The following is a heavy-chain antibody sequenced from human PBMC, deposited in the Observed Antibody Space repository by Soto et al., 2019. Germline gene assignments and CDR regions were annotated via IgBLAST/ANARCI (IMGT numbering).Heavy chain of an antibody. D-gene: IGHD6-13*01. CDR2: IYYSGST. Sequence: SETLSLTCTVSGGSISSGDYYWSWIRQPPGKGLEWIGYIYYSGSTYYNPSLKSRVTISVDTSKNQFSLRLSSVTAADTAVYYCARYIAASGTYYLDFWGQGTLVTVSS. V-gene: IGHV4-30-4*01. J-gene: IGHJ4*02. CDR1: GGSISSGDYY. CDR3: ARYIAASGTYYLDF.